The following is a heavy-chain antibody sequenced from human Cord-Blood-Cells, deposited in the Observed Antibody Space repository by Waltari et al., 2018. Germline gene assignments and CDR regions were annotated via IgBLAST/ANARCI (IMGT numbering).Heavy chain of an antibody. CDR3: ARDVGYYYGSGSYWYFDL. CDR1: GGTFSSSA. Sequence: QVQLVQSGAEVKKPGSSVKVSCKASGGTFSSSAISWVRPAPGQGFEWMGGIIPILGIANYAQKFQGRVTITADESTSTAYMELSSLRSEDTAVYYCARDVGYYYGSGSYWYFDLWGRGTLVTVSS. J-gene: IGHJ2*01. V-gene: IGHV1-69*04. D-gene: IGHD3-10*01. CDR2: IIPILGIA.